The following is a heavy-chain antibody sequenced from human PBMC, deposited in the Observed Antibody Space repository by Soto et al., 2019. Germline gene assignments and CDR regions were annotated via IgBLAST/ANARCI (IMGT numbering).Heavy chain of an antibody. V-gene: IGHV1-69*04. Sequence: ASVKVSCKASGGTFSSYTISWVRQAPGQGLEWMGRIIPILGIANYAQKFQGRVTITADKSTSTAYMELSSLRSEDTAVYYCARDLKKGIAVAGLDYWGQGTLVTVSS. CDR1: GGTFSSYT. D-gene: IGHD6-19*01. CDR2: IIPILGIA. CDR3: ARDLKKGIAVAGLDY. J-gene: IGHJ4*02.